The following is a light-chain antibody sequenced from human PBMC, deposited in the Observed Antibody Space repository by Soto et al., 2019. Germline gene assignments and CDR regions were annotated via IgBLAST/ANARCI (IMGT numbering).Light chain of an antibody. V-gene: IGLV2-8*01. Sequence: QSALTQPPSASGSPGQSVTISCTGTSSDVGGYNSVSWYQQHPGKAPKLVISEVSKRPSGVPDRFSGSKSGNTASLTVSGLQAEDEADYYCSSYAVNDNLVFGGGTKVTVL. J-gene: IGLJ2*01. CDR2: EVS. CDR1: SSDVGGYNS. CDR3: SSYAVNDNLV.